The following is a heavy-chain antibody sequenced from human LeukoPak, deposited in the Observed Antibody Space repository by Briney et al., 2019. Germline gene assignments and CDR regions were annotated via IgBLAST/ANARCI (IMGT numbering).Heavy chain of an antibody. V-gene: IGHV4-31*03. J-gene: IGHJ4*02. CDR2: IHYSGSA. CDR3: ARWQVTSCKNGCTPNYYDS. CDR1: GDSINSPCY. Sequence: SETLSLTCTVSGDSINSPCYWSWLRQYPGKGLEWIGYIHYSGSAHYNPSLKSRLTMSVDTSNHQFSLRLTSVTDADTAVYYCARWQVTSCKNGCTPNYYDSWGQGTLVTVSS. D-gene: IGHD4-23*01.